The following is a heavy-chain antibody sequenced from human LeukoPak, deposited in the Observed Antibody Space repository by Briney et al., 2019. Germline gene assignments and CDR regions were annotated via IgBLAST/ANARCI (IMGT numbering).Heavy chain of an antibody. CDR3: ARGGAYGDFQMGY. Sequence: SVKVSCKASGYTFTGYYMHWVRQAPGQGLEWMGWINPNNGDTNYAQKFQGRVTMTRDTSINTAYMELSRLRSDDTAVYHCARGGAYGDFQMGYWDQGTLVTVSS. CDR2: INPNNGDT. V-gene: IGHV1-2*02. J-gene: IGHJ4*02. D-gene: IGHD4-17*01. CDR1: GYTFTGYY.